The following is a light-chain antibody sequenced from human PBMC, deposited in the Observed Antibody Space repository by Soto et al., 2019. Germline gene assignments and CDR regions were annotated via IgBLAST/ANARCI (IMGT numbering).Light chain of an antibody. J-gene: IGKJ4*01. CDR2: DAS. CDR1: QSVSGY. Sequence: EIVLTQSPATLSLSPGERATLSCRASQSVSGYFAWYQQKPGQAPRLLIYDASNRATGIPARFSGSGSGTDFTLTISSLQSEDFAVYYCQQRSSWPLTFGGGTKVDIK. CDR3: QQRSSWPLT. V-gene: IGKV3-11*01.